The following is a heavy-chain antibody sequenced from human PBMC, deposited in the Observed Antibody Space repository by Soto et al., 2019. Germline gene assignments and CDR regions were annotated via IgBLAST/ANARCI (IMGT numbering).Heavy chain of an antibody. Sequence: EVQLLESGGGLEQPGGSLRLSCVGSGHTFHNYAMTWVRQAPGKGLEWVSGISGSGGSTYYADAVRGRFTLSRDDSKNTLYLQMNSLRAEDTAVYHCAKVSRGIGVVLAALHWCQGTLVTVSS. CDR2: ISGSGGST. CDR1: GHTFHNYA. J-gene: IGHJ4*02. D-gene: IGHD2-2*01. CDR3: AKVSRGIGVVLAALH. V-gene: IGHV3-23*01.